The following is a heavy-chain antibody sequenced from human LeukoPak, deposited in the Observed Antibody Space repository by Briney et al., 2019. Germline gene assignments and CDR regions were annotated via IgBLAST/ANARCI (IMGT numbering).Heavy chain of an antibody. Sequence: GGSLRLSCAASGFTFSDYYMTWIRQAPGKGLEWVSYISSSGSIIYYADSVKGRFTISRDNAKNSLFLQMNSLRAEDTAVYYCVRGSLASGVVVYYYYYLDVWGKGTTVTVSS. V-gene: IGHV3-11*04. D-gene: IGHD3-3*01. CDR1: GFTFSDYY. J-gene: IGHJ6*03. CDR3: VRGSLASGVVVYYYYYLDV. CDR2: ISSSGSII.